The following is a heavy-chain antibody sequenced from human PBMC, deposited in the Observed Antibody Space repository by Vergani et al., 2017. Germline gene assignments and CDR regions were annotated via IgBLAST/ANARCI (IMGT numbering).Heavy chain of an antibody. V-gene: IGHV3-23*01. J-gene: IGHJ4*02. Sequence: EVQLLESGGNLVQPGGSLRLSCAASGFTFTNFAMTWVRQAPGEGLEWVSGISGSGGFTYYADSVKGRFTISRDNSKNTMFLQMNNLRAEDTAVYYCAKVNVPGYYDSSGYCDYWGQGTLVTVSS. CDR2: ISGSGGFT. D-gene: IGHD3-22*01. CDR1: GFTFTNFA. CDR3: AKVNVPGYYDSSGYCDY.